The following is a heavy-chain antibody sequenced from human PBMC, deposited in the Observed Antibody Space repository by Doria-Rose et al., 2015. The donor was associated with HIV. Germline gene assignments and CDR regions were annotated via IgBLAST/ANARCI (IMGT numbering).Heavy chain of an antibody. V-gene: IGHV4-59*01. J-gene: IGHJ4*02. Sequence: QVQLQQWGPGLVKPSETLSLTCSVSGGSISHYYWSWIRQPPGKGLEYIGDIFYTGSTNYSPYLKSRVSISIDTSKNKFSLRLSSVTAADTAVYYCARVPSGTYDYWGQGTLVTVSS. CDR3: ARVPSGTYDY. CDR1: GGSISHYY. CDR2: IFYTGST. D-gene: IGHD1-26*01.